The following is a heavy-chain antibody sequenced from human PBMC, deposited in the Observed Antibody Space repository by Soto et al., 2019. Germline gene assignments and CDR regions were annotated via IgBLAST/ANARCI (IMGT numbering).Heavy chain of an antibody. CDR3: ARGREWEPQHPRAFDI. V-gene: IGHV1-69*01. D-gene: IGHD1-26*01. CDR1: GGTFSSYA. J-gene: IGHJ3*02. Sequence: QVQLVQSGAEVKKPGSSVKVSCKASGGTFSSYAISWVRQAPGQGLEWMGGIIPIFGTANYAQKFQGRVTITEDESTSTAYMELSSLRSEDTAVYYCARGREWEPQHPRAFDIWRQGTMVTVSS. CDR2: IIPIFGTA.